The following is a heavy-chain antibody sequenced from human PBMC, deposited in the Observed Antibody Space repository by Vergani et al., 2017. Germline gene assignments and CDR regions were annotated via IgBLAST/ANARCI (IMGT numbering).Heavy chain of an antibody. Sequence: QVQLQESGPRLVKPSETLSLTCTVSGGSISSDSYYWGWLRQPPGKGLEWIGTIYSGGSTYFNPSLKSRASISVDTSKNQFSLKLNSVAAADTALYYCARLGWGASPGEDFWGQGTLVTVSS. CDR3: ARLGWGASPGEDF. CDR2: IYSGGST. J-gene: IGHJ4*02. V-gene: IGHV4-39*01. D-gene: IGHD6-19*01. CDR1: GGSISSDSYY.